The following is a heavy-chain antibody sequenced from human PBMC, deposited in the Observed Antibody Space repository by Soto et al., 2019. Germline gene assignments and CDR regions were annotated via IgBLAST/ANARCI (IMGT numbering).Heavy chain of an antibody. D-gene: IGHD3-10*01. CDR3: ARDRGAASDIRYYYYGIDG. CDR1: GFIFDIYS. J-gene: IGHJ6*02. V-gene: IGHV3-21*01. Sequence: GGSLRLSCAASGFIFDIYSMTWVRQAPGKGLEWVSSISSSSSYIYYADSVKGRFTISRDNAENSLYLQMSSLRADDTAVYYCARDRGAASDIRYYYYGIDGWGQGNTVTVSS. CDR2: ISSSSSYI.